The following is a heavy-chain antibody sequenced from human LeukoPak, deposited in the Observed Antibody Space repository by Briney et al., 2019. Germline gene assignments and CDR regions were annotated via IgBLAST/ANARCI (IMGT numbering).Heavy chain of an antibody. D-gene: IGHD2-15*01. CDR3: ASSSGYCSGGSCTIGYYHYGMDV. J-gene: IGHJ6*02. CDR2: IIPILGVA. V-gene: IGHV1-69*04. CDR1: GGTFSSYA. Sequence: SVKVSCKASGGTFSSYAISWVRQAPGQGLEWMGRIIPILGVANYAQKFQGRVTITADKSTSTAYIELSSLRSEDTAVYYCASSSGYCSGGSCTIGYYHYGMDVWGQGTTVTVSS.